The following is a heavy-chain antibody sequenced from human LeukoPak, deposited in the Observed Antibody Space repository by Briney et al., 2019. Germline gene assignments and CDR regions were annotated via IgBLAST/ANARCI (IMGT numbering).Heavy chain of an antibody. Sequence: PGGSLRLSCAASGFTFSSYTMNWVRQAPGKGLEWVSSISSSSSNIYYADSVKGRFTISRDNAKNSLYLQMTSLRAEDTAVYHRAGDLKMAAGGTYYYYGMDVWGQGTTVTVSS. J-gene: IGHJ6*02. D-gene: IGHD6-13*01. CDR3: AGDLKMAAGGTYYYYGMDV. CDR1: GFTFSSYT. V-gene: IGHV3-21*01. CDR2: ISSSSSNI.